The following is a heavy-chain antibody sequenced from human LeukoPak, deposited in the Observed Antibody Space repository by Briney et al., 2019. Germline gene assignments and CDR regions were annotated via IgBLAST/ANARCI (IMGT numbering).Heavy chain of an antibody. D-gene: IGHD6-13*01. CDR2: INPNSGGT. CDR1: GYTFTGYY. J-gene: IGHJ4*02. Sequence: ASVKVSCKASGYTFTGYYMHWVRQAPGRGREWMGRINPNSGGTNYAQKFQGRVTMTRDTSISTAYMELSRLRSDDTAVYYCARAGGRSSWPLVVDYWGQGTLVTVSS. CDR3: ARAGGRSSWPLVVDY. V-gene: IGHV1-2*06.